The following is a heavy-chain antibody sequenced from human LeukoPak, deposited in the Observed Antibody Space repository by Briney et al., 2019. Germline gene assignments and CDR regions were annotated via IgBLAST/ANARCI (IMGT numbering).Heavy chain of an antibody. CDR1: GGSISSYY. CDR2: IYYNGRA. V-gene: IGHV4-59*08. CDR3: ARRSSESFDL. Sequence: KTSETLSLTCTVSGGSISSYYWAWIRQPPGKGLEWIGYIYYNGRATYNPSLKSRVTISVDTSKTQFSLKLSSVTAADTAVYYCARRSSESFDLWGQGTLVTVSS. J-gene: IGHJ4*02. D-gene: IGHD3-22*01.